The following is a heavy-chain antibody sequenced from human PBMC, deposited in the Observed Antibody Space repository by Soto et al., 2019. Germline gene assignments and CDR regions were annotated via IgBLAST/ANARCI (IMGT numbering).Heavy chain of an antibody. Sequence: QVQLVQSGAEVKKPGSSVKVSCKASGGTFSSYAISWVRQAPGQGLEWMGGIIPIFGTANYAQKFQGRDTXSXAAXTSTDYMELTRRRSEDTAVYYCARGGIYSSSWYPYWGQGTLVTVSS. D-gene: IGHD6-13*01. V-gene: IGHV1-69*05. CDR2: IIPIFGTA. J-gene: IGHJ4*02. CDR3: ARGGIYSSSWYPY. CDR1: GGTFSSYA.